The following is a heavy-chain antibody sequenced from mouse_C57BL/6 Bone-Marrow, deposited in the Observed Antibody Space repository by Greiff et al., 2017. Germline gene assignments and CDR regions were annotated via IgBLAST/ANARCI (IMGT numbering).Heavy chain of an antibody. V-gene: IGHV1-7*01. CDR1: GYTFTSYW. J-gene: IGHJ4*01. Sequence: VQGVESGAELAKPGASVKLSCKASGYTFTSYWMHWVKQRPGQGLEWIGYINPSSGYTKYNQKFKDKATLTADKSSSTAYMQLSSLTYEDSAVYYCATYYSNYDAMDYWGQGTSVTVSS. D-gene: IGHD2-5*01. CDR3: ATYYSNYDAMDY. CDR2: INPSSGYT.